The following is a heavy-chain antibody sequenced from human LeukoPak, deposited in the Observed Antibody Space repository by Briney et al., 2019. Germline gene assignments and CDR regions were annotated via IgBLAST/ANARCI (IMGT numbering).Heavy chain of an antibody. CDR2: IYHSGST. Sequence: SETLSLTCAVSGYSISSGYYWGWIRQPPGKGLEWIGSIYHSGSTYYNPSLKSRVTISVDTSKSQFSLKLSSVTAADTAVYYCARQRIPRSFDYWGQGTLVTVSS. CDR1: GYSISSGYY. CDR3: ARQRIPRSFDY. D-gene: IGHD2/OR15-2a*01. V-gene: IGHV4-38-2*01. J-gene: IGHJ4*02.